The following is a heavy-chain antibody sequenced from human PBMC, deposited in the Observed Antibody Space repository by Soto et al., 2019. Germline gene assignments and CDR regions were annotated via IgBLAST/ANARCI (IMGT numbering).Heavy chain of an antibody. J-gene: IGHJ6*02. V-gene: IGHV4-34*01. Sequence: XETLSISCAVYSGSFSGYYWSWIRQPPGKGLEWIGEINHSGSTNYNPSLKSRVTISVDTSKNQFSLKLSSVTAADTAVYYCAREGKYQLLSGYYYYGVDVWGQGTTVTVSS. CDR3: AREGKYQLLSGYYYYGVDV. CDR1: SGSFSGYY. CDR2: INHSGST. D-gene: IGHD2-2*01.